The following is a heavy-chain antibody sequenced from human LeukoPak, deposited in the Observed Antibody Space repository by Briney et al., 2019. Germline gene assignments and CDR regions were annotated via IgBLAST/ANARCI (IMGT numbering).Heavy chain of an antibody. Sequence: SVKVSCKASGYTFTTYKITWVRQAPGQGLEWIGGIIPMFGSSTYGQKFQGRVTITADESTSTVYMELSSLTSNDTAVYYCARDWGGTTGFFEYWGQGTLVTVSS. J-gene: IGHJ4*02. CDR3: ARDWGGTTGFFEY. V-gene: IGHV1-69*13. CDR2: IIPMFGSS. CDR1: GYTFTTYK. D-gene: IGHD1-1*01.